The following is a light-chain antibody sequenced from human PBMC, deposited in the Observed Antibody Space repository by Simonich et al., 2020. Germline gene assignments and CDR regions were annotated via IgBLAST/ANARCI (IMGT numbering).Light chain of an antibody. CDR2: WAS. V-gene: IGKV4-1*01. Sequence: DIVMTQSPDSLAVSLGERATINCKSSQSVLYSSNNQNYLAWYQQKPGPPPKLLIYWASTRESGVPDRFSGSGSGTDFTLTISSLQAEDVAVYYCQQYYSTPPYTFGQGTKLEIK. J-gene: IGKJ2*01. CDR3: QQYYSTPPYT. CDR1: QSVLYSSNNQNY.